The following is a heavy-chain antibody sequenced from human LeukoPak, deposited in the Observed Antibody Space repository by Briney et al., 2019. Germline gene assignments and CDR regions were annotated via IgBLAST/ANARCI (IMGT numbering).Heavy chain of an antibody. CDR3: VGDRPHNWFDP. Sequence: ASVTVSCKASGYTFSGYYIHWVRQAPGQGLEWMGLIKPDSGDTNYARKFQGRVTMTRDTSITTAYMELNRLTSDDTAVYYCVGDRPHNWFDPWGQGTLVTVSS. CDR1: GYTFSGYY. CDR2: IKPDSGDT. J-gene: IGHJ5*02. V-gene: IGHV1-2*02.